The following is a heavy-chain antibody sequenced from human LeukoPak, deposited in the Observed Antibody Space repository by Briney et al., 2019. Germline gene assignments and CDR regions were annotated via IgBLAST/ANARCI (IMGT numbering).Heavy chain of an antibody. CDR2: ISSSSSYI. CDR3: AKDIGVGIAAAGT. D-gene: IGHD6-13*01. CDR1: GFTFSSYS. V-gene: IGHV3-21*04. Sequence: AGGSLRLSCAASGFTFSSYSMNWVRQAPGKGLEWVSSISSSSSYIYYADSVKGRFTISRDNAKNSLYLQMNSLRTEDTALYYCAKDIGVGIAAAGTWGQGTLVTVSS. J-gene: IGHJ1*01.